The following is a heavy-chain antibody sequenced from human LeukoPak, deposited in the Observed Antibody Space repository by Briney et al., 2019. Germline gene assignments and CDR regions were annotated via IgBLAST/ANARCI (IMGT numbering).Heavy chain of an antibody. D-gene: IGHD6-19*01. CDR1: GGTFSSYA. CDR2: IIPILGIA. CDR3: ARAFYSSGWYRHWFDP. J-gene: IGHJ5*02. Sequence: SVKVSCKASGGTFSSYAISWVRQAPGQGLEWMRRIIPILGIANYAQKFQGRVTITADKSTSTAYMELSSLRSEDTAVYYCARAFYSSGWYRHWFDPWGQGTLVTVSS. V-gene: IGHV1-69*04.